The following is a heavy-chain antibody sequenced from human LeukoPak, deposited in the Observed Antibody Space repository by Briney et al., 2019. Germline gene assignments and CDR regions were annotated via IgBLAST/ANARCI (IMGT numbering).Heavy chain of an antibody. Sequence: ASVKVSCKASGYTFTGYYMHWVRQAPGQGLEWMGWINPNSGGTNYAQKFQGRVTMTRDTSISTAYMELSRLRSDDTAVYYCARADMVRGVIKFDPWGQGTLVTVSS. CDR3: ARADMVRGVIKFDP. J-gene: IGHJ5*02. CDR1: GYTFTGYY. CDR2: INPNSGGT. V-gene: IGHV1-2*02. D-gene: IGHD3-10*01.